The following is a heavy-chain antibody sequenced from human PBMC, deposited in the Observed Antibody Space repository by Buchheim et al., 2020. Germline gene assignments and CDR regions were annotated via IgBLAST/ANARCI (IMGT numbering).Heavy chain of an antibody. CDR1: GFTFSSYA. V-gene: IGHV3-23*01. Sequence: EVQLLESGGGLVQPGGSLRLSCAASGFTFSSYAMSWVRQAPGKGLEGVSAISGSGGSTYYADSVKGRFTVSRDHSRTTPNLQMNSLRAEDTAVYYCATNLNWEYYFDSWGQGTL. CDR3: ATNLNWEYYFDS. D-gene: IGHD7-27*01. CDR2: ISGSGGST. J-gene: IGHJ4*02.